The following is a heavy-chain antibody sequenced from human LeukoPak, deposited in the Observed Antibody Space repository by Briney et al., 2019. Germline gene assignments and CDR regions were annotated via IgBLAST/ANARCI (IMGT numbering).Heavy chain of an antibody. Sequence: PGGSLRLSCAASGFKFSDHYIDWVRQAPGKGLEWVSAISGSGGSTYYADSVKGRFTISRDNSKNTLYLQMNSLRAEDTAVYYCAKDLTGLGHMDVWGKGTTVTVSS. CDR3: AKDLTGLGHMDV. CDR2: ISGSGGST. D-gene: IGHD7-27*01. J-gene: IGHJ6*03. CDR1: GFKFSDHY. V-gene: IGHV3-23*01.